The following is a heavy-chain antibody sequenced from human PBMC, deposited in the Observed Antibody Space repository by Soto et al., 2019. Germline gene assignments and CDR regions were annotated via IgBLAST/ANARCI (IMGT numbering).Heavy chain of an antibody. Sequence: GGSLRLSCAASGFIFSSYSMNWVRQAPGKGLEWVSYISSSSSYTNYADSVKGRFTISRDNAKNSLYLQMNSLRAEDTAVYYCARLIDCTNGVCSYDMDVWGQGTTVTVSS. D-gene: IGHD2-8*01. CDR2: ISSSSSYT. J-gene: IGHJ6*02. V-gene: IGHV3-21*05. CDR1: GFIFSSYS. CDR3: ARLIDCTNGVCSYDMDV.